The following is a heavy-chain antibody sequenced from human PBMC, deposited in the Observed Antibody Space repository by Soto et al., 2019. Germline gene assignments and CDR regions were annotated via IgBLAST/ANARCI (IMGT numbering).Heavy chain of an antibody. Sequence: PWRSLRLSCAASGFTFSSYAMRWVRQAPGKRLEWVSAISGSGGSTYYADSVKGRFTISRDNSKNTLYMQMNRLRAEDTAVYYCAKPTDRLLWFNWFDPWGQGTLVTVSA. J-gene: IGHJ5*02. CDR1: GFTFSSYA. CDR3: AKPTDRLLWFNWFDP. D-gene: IGHD3-10*01. V-gene: IGHV3-23*01. CDR2: ISGSGGST.